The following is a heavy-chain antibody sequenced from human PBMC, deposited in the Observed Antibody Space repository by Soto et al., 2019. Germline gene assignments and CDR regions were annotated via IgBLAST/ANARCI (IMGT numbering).Heavy chain of an antibody. Sequence: ASVKVSCKASGYTFTSYGISWVRQAPGQGLEWMGWISAYNGNTNYAQKLQGRVTMTTDTSTSTAYMELRSLRSDDTAVYYCARDGDGWDSRHAFDIWGQGTMVTVSS. V-gene: IGHV1-18*01. CDR3: ARDGDGWDSRHAFDI. CDR2: ISAYNGNT. D-gene: IGHD6-19*01. CDR1: GYTFTSYG. J-gene: IGHJ3*02.